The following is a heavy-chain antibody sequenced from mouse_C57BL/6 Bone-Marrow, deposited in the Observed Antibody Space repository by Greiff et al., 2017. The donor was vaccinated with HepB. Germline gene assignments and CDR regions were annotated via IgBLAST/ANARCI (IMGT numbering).Heavy chain of an antibody. CDR2: ISSGGSYT. V-gene: IGHV5-6*01. Sequence: EVKLVESGGDLVKPGGSLKLSCAASGFTFSSYGMSWVRQTPDKRLVWVATISSGGSYTYYPDRVQGRLTISRDNAKNTLYLQMSRLTSEDTAMYYCARVRRHYYAMDYWGHVTSVTVSS. J-gene: IGHJ4*01. CDR3: ARVRRHYYAMDY. CDR1: GFTFSSYG.